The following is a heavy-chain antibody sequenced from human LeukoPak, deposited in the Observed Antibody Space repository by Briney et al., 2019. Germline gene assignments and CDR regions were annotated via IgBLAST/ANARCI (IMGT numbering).Heavy chain of an antibody. CDR1: GLTFSSYA. D-gene: IGHD6-13*01. Sequence: GESLTLSCAASGLTFSSYAMNWVRQAAGKVLEWVSSISSSSSHIYHAGLVKGRFTISRDHAEHSLYLQMNSLRAEDTAVYYRAKGTLPAGGTQWGQGTLVTVS. V-gene: IGHV3-21*01. J-gene: IGHJ4*02. CDR2: ISSSSSHI. CDR3: AKGTLPAGGTQ.